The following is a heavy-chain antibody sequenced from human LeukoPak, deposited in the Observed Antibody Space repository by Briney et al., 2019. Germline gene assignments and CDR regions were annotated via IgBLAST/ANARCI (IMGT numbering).Heavy chain of an antibody. D-gene: IGHD1-26*01. V-gene: IGHV4-59*08. CDR2: INYNGNT. CDR1: GGSIRTNY. Sequence: SETLSLTCTVSGGSIRTNYWSWIRQTPGKGLEWIAYINYNGNTNSNPSLKSRVTISVDTSRRQFSLKLSSVTAADTGVYYCARHGQDTGNFYAHFDYWGQGILVTVSS. CDR3: ARHGQDTGNFYAHFDY. J-gene: IGHJ4*02.